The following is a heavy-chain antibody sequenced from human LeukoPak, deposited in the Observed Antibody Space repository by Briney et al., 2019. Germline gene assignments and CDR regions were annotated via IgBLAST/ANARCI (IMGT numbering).Heavy chain of an antibody. CDR2: IYLSGST. CDR3: ASDRVGFCDY. J-gene: IGHJ4*02. V-gene: IGHV4-4*07. CDR1: GASINSYY. Sequence: PSETLSPTCTVSGASINSYYWSWIRQPAGKGLEWIGHIYLSGSTNYNPSLKSRVTMSLDRPKNQFSLKLSSVTAADTAVYYCASDRVGFCDYWGQGTLVTVSS. D-gene: IGHD1-26*01.